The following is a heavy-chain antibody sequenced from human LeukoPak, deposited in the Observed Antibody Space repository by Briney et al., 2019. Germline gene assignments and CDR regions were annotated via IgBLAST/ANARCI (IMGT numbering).Heavy chain of an antibody. CDR3: AKDRGWRELIDY. V-gene: IGHV3-30*04. CDR2: ISYDGPNK. D-gene: IGHD1-7*01. Sequence: PGGSLRLSCAASGFTFSTYAMHWVRQAPGKGLEWVAAISYDGPNKRYADSVKGRFTFSRDNRRNTVYLQMNGLRPEDAAVYYCAKDRGWRELIDYWGQGTLVSVSS. CDR1: GFTFSTYA. J-gene: IGHJ4*02.